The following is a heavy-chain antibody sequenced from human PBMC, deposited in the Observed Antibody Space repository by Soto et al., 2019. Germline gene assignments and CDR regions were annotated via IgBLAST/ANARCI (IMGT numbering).Heavy chain of an antibody. Sequence: SETLSLTCTVSGVPISTDDYYWTWIRQPPGKGLEWIGYIYYSGSTYYNWSLKSRVTISIDTSKNQFSLNLSSVTAADTAVYYCASGKGVDGGHYLDNWGQGTLVTVSS. CDR3: ASGKGVDGGHYLDN. CDR1: GVPISTDDYY. D-gene: IGHD3-16*01. V-gene: IGHV4-30-4*01. J-gene: IGHJ4*02. CDR2: IYYSGST.